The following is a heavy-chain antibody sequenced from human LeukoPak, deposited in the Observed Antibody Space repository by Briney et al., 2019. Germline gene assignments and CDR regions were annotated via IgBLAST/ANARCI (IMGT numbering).Heavy chain of an antibody. CDR1: GGSVNSGSYY. J-gene: IGHJ6*02. V-gene: IGHV4-61*01. D-gene: IGHD3-10*01. CDR2: IYYSGST. Sequence: SETLSLTCTVSGGSVNSGSYYWSWIRQPPGTGLEWIGYIYYSGSTNHNPSLKSRVTISVDTSKNQFSLQLSSVTAADTAVYYCARELRFGEFILGYYYYYYGMDVWGQGTTVTVSS. CDR3: ARELRFGEFILGYYYYYYGMDV.